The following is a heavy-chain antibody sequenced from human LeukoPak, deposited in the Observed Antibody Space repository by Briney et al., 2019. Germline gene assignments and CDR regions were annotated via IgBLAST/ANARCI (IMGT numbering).Heavy chain of an antibody. CDR1: GFTFSSYW. V-gene: IGHV3-74*01. J-gene: IGHJ4*02. Sequence: GGSLRLSCAASGFTFSSYWMHWVRQAPGKGLVWVSRIDHDGINTYYADSVKGRFTISRDNSKNTLYLQMNSLRAEDTAVYYCARAFSTTAFDSWGQGTLVTVSS. D-gene: IGHD4-17*01. CDR3: ARAFSTTAFDS. CDR2: IDHDGINT.